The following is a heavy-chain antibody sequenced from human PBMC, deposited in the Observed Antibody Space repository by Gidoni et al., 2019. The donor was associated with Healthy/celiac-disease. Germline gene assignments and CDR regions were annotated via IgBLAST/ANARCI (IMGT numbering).Heavy chain of an antibody. D-gene: IGHD3-22*01. V-gene: IGHV4-34*01. CDR1: GGSFSGYY. Sequence: QVQLQQWGAGLLTPSETLSLPCAVYGGSFSGYYWRWIRQPPGKGLEWIEEINHSGSTNYNPSLKSRVTISVDTSKNQFSLKLSSVTAADTAVYYCARGRRRDYYDSSGQGNYYYGMDVWGQGTTVTVSS. J-gene: IGHJ6*02. CDR2: INHSGST. CDR3: ARGRRRDYYDSSGQGNYYYGMDV.